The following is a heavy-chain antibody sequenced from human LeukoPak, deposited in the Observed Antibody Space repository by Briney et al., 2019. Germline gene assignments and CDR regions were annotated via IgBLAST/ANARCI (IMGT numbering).Heavy chain of an antibody. Sequence: GGSLRLSCAASEISFSSSWMHWVRQGPGKGLVWVSRVNSDGTRTNYADSVKGRFTISRDNAKNSLYLQMNSLRAEDMALYYCAKDISPFYSSSWLIRAFDIWGQGTMVTVSS. CDR2: VNSDGTRT. D-gene: IGHD6-13*01. V-gene: IGHV3-74*01. CDR3: AKDISPFYSSSWLIRAFDI. CDR1: EISFSSSW. J-gene: IGHJ3*02.